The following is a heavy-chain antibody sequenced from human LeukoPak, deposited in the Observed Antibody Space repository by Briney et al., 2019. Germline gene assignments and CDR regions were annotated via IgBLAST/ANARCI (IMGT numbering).Heavy chain of an antibody. Sequence: ASVKVSCKASGYTFTGYYMHWVRQAPGQGLEWMGWINPNSGGTNYAQKFQGRVTMTRDTSISTAYMELSRLRSDDTAVYYCARVFGGYSSSWYRFDYWGQGTLVTVSS. CDR1: GYTFTGYY. D-gene: IGHD6-13*01. CDR3: ARVFGGYSSSWYRFDY. CDR2: INPNSGGT. J-gene: IGHJ4*02. V-gene: IGHV1-2*02.